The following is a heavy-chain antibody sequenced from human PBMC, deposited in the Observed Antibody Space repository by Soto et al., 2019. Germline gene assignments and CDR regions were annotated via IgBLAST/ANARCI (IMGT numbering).Heavy chain of an antibody. CDR2: IYYSGST. J-gene: IGHJ5*02. D-gene: IGHD3-3*01. Sequence: SETLSLTCTVSGGSISSSSYYWGWIRQPPGKGLEWIGSIYYSGSTYYNPSLKSRVTISVDTSKNQFSLKLSSVTAADTAVYYCARRTRSGWFDPWGQGTLVTVSS. CDR1: GGSISSSSYY. V-gene: IGHV4-39*01. CDR3: ARRTRSGWFDP.